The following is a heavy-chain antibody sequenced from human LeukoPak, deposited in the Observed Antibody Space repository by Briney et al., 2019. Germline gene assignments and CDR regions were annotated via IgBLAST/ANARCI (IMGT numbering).Heavy chain of an antibody. V-gene: IGHV4-39*07. CDR1: DGSISSSSYY. J-gene: IGHJ4*02. Sequence: SETLSLTCTVSDGSISSSSYYWGWIRQPPGKGLEWIGTIYYSGSTYYSPSLKSRVAISVDTSKNQFSLKLSSVTAADTAVYYCARLTARGSGSYSLLDYWGQGTLVTVSS. CDR3: ARLTARGSGSYSLLDY. CDR2: IYYSGST. D-gene: IGHD3-10*01.